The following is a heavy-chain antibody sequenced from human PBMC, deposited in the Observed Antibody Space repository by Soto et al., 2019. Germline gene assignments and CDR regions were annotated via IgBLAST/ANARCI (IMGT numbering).Heavy chain of an antibody. CDR2: ISGSGGST. J-gene: IGHJ6*02. CDR3: AKDHKSGYFVTNYYGMDV. CDR1: GFTFSSYA. D-gene: IGHD3-3*01. Sequence: GGSLRLSCAASGFTFSSYAMSWVRQAPGKGLEWVSAISGSGGSTYYADSVEGRFTISRDSSKNTLYLQMNSLRAEDTAVYYCAKDHKSGYFVTNYYGMDVWGPGTTVTVSS. V-gene: IGHV3-23*01.